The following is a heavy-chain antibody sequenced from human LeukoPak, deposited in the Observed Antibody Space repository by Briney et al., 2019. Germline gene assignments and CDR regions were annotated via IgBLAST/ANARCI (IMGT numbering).Heavy chain of an antibody. CDR1: GFTFSSYA. D-gene: IGHD4-17*01. J-gene: IGHJ4*02. CDR3: TTETTFTVHGYYFDY. CDR2: ISGTGSST. Sequence: GGSLRLSCAASGFTFSSYAMSWVRQAPGKGLEWVSTISGTGSSTYYADSVKGRFTISRDNSKNMLYLQMSSLRADDTAVYYCTTETTFTVHGYYFDYWGQGTLVTVSS. V-gene: IGHV3-23*01.